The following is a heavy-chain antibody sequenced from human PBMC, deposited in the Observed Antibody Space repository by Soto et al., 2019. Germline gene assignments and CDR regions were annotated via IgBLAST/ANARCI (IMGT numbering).Heavy chain of an antibody. Sequence: PGGSLILSCAASGFSFSSHVISWVRQAPGKGLEWVSSISGSGGGTYYADSVKGRFIISRDNSKNTLHLQMNSLRVEDTAVYYCAKGWCDSWGQGTLVTVSS. CDR1: GFSFSSHV. V-gene: IGHV3-23*01. CDR3: AKGWCDS. J-gene: IGHJ5*01. CDR2: ISGSGGGT.